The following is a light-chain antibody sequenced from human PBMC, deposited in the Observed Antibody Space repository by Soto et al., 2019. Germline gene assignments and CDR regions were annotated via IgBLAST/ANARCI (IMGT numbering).Light chain of an antibody. CDR3: QQYVTSGT. Sequence: EIVLTQSPGTLSLSPGERATLSCRASQSVTGSYLAWYQQKPGQAPRLLIYGASIRATGIPDRFTGSGSGADFTLTISRLETEDFAVYYCQQYVTSGTFGQGTRVEIK. J-gene: IGKJ1*01. V-gene: IGKV3-20*01. CDR1: QSVTGSY. CDR2: GAS.